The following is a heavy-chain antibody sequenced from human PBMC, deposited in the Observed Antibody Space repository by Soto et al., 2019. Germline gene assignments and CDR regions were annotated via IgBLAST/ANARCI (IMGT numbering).Heavy chain of an antibody. J-gene: IGHJ4*02. Sequence: QVQLVESGGGLVKPGGSLRLSCAASGFTFSDSSMSWIRQVPGKGLEWVSYISARGSNIYYADSVKSRFSISRDNAKSALYLEMHSLRAEDTAVYYCGSLPNGRQIVLDYWGQGTQVTVSS. CDR2: ISARGSNI. CDR1: GFTFSDSS. CDR3: GSLPNGRQIVLDY. D-gene: IGHD2-8*01. V-gene: IGHV3-11*01.